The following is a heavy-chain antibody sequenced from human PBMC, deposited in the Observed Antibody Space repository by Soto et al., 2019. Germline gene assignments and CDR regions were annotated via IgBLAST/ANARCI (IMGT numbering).Heavy chain of an antibody. CDR2: ISGSGGST. V-gene: IGHV3-23*01. CDR3: AKDGRAWVMITFGGVIVD. CDR1: GFTFSSYA. J-gene: IGHJ4*02. Sequence: EVQLLESGGGLVQPGGSLRLSCAASGFTFSSYAMSWVRQAPGKGLEWVSAISGSGGSTYYADSVKGRFTISRDNSKNTLYLQMNSLRAEETAVYYCAKDGRAWVMITFGGVIVDWGQGTLVTVSS. D-gene: IGHD3-16*02.